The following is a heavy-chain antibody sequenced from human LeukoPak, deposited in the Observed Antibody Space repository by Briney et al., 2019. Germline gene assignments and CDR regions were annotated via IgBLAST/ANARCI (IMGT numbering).Heavy chain of an antibody. CDR3: ARGQMTPSYYYYGMDV. CDR2: IYHSGST. D-gene: IGHD5-24*01. V-gene: IGHV4-30-2*01. J-gene: IGHJ6*02. Sequence: PSQTLSLTCAVSGGSISSGGYSWSWIRQPPGKGLEWIGYIYHSGSTYYNPSLKSRVTISVDRSKNQFSLKLSSVTAADTAVYYCARGQMTPSYYYYGMDVWGQGTTVTVSS. CDR1: GGSISSGGYS.